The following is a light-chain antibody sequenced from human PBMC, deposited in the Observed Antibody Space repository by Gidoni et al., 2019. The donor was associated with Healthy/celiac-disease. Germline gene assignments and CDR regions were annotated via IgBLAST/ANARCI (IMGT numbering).Light chain of an antibody. CDR1: SSNIGAGYD. V-gene: IGLV1-40*01. Sequence: QAVLTQPPSVSGAPGQRVTISCTGGSSNIGAGYDVHWYQQLPGTAPKLLIYGNSNRPSVVPAPFSGSQSGPSASLAITGLQAEDEADYYCQSYDSSLRALAWVFGGGTKLTVL. CDR3: QSYDSSLRALAWV. CDR2: GNS. J-gene: IGLJ3*02.